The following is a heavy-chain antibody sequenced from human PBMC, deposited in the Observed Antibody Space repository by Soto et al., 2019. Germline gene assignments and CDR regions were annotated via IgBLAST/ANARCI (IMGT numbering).Heavy chain of an antibody. J-gene: IGHJ5*02. D-gene: IGHD3-9*01. CDR2: MNPNSGNI. CDR1: GYTFTSYD. CDR3: ARGPIRSLRYFDWLSKRRTRKNKFDP. Sequence: GASVKVSCKASGYTFTSYDINWVRQATGQGLEWMGWMNPNSGNIGYAQKFQGRVTMTRNTSISTAYMELSSLRSEDTAVYYCARGPIRSLRYFDWLSKRRTRKNKFDPWGQGTLVTVSS. V-gene: IGHV1-8*01.